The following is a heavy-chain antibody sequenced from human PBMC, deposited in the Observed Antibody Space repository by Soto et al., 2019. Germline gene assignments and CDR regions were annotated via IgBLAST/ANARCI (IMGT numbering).Heavy chain of an antibody. CDR1: GFSFSTYG. CDR2: ISNDGRST. J-gene: IGHJ6*02. V-gene: IGHV3-30*18. CDR3: AKVIRADSTSSNFYYYSGMDV. D-gene: IGHD6-6*01. Sequence: QVQMVESGGGVVQPGRSLRLSCAASGFSFSTYGMHWVRQAPGKGLEWLAVISNDGRSTYYADSVKGRFTISRDNSKDTLFRQMNSLRGEDTAIYYCAKVIRADSTSSNFYYYSGMDVWGQGTTVTVSS.